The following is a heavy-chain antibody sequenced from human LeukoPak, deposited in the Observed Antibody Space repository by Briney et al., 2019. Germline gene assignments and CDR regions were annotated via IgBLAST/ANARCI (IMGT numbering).Heavy chain of an antibody. D-gene: IGHD5-24*01. V-gene: IGHV4-39*07. CDR3: ARAEMATIYY. CDR1: GGSISATTYY. J-gene: IGHJ4*02. CDR2: IYYNGNT. Sequence: SETLSLTCTVSGGSISATTYYWGWIRQPPGTGLEWIANIYYNGNTAYNPSLKSRVTISVDRSKNQFSLKLSSVTAADTAVYYCARAEMATIYYWGQGTLVTVSS.